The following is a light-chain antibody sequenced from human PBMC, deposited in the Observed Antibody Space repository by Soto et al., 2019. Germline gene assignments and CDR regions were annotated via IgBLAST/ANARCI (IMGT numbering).Light chain of an antibody. CDR1: QSVSSN. CDR2: GAS. V-gene: IGKV3-15*01. CDR3: QQYNDWPPT. Sequence: EIVLTQSPCTLSLSPLERSTLSCRASQSVSSNLAWYQQKPGQAPRLLIYGASTRATGIPARFSGSGSGTEFTLTISSLQSEDFAVYNCQQYNDWPPTFGQGTKVDI. J-gene: IGKJ1*01.